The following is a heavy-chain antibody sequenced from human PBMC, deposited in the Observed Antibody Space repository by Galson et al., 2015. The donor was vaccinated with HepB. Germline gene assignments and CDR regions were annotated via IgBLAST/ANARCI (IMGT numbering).Heavy chain of an antibody. CDR3: ARAPYCSSTSCSETYYYGSGSYPDY. J-gene: IGHJ4*02. V-gene: IGHV3-7*01. Sequence: SLRLSCAASGFTFSSYWMSWVRQAPGKGLEWVANIKQDGSEKYYVDSVKGRFTISRDNAKNSLYLQMNSLRAEDTAVYYCARAPYCSSTSCSETYYYGSGSYPDYWGQGTLVTVSS. D-gene: IGHD2-2*01. CDR1: GFTFSSYW. CDR2: IKQDGSEK.